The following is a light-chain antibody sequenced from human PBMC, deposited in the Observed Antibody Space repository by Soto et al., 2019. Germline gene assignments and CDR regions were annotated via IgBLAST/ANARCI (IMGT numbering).Light chain of an antibody. Sequence: DIQMTQSPSTLSASVGDRVTITCRSSQCINSWLAWYQQKPWKAPXLLMYDAYSLESGVPSRFSGSGSGTEFTLHISSLQPDDFAPYYCQHYNRYSEAFGQGTKADIK. J-gene: IGKJ1*01. CDR2: DAY. CDR1: QCINSW. V-gene: IGKV1-5*01. CDR3: QHYNRYSEA.